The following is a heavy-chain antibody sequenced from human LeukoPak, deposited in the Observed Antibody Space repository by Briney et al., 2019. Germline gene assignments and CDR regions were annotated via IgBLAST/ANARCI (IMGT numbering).Heavy chain of an antibody. CDR1: GDSISSHY. Sequence: PSETLSLTCTVSGDSISSHYWSWIRQPPGKGLEWIGFGYYSGSTNYNPSLKSRVTISVDTSKNQFSLKLSSVTAADTAVYYCARVPIPNSPGAAAGPGVDNWFDPWGQGTLVTVSS. CDR3: ARVPIPNSPGAAAGPGVDNWFDP. J-gene: IGHJ5*02. CDR2: GYYSGST. V-gene: IGHV4-59*11. D-gene: IGHD6-13*01.